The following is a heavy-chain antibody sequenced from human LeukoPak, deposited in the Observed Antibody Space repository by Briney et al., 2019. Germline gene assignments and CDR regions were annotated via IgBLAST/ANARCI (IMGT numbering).Heavy chain of an antibody. CDR2: ISSSGSTI. J-gene: IGHJ4*02. CDR1: GFTFSSYE. Sequence: QPGGSLRLSCAASGFTFSSYEMNWVRQAPGKGLEWVSYISSSGSTIYYADSVKGRFTISRDNAKNTLYLQMNSLRAEDTAVYYCARLLITMVRGATDYWGQGTLVTVSS. D-gene: IGHD3-10*01. CDR3: ARLLITMVRGATDY. V-gene: IGHV3-48*03.